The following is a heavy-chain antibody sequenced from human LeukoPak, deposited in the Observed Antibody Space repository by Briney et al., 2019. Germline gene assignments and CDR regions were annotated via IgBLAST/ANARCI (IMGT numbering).Heavy chain of an antibody. D-gene: IGHD2-15*01. CDR2: IIPIFGTA. V-gene: IGHV1-69*13. Sequence: SVNACCKASRGTFSSYAISWVRQAPGQRPEWMGGIIPIFGTANYAQKVQGKVTITADGAKSKAYMELSRLRSKDAAVYFCAGGYCSCGSFYSEKGGFDPWGQGTLVTVSS. CDR3: AGGYCSCGSFYSEKGGFDP. J-gene: IGHJ5*02. CDR1: RGTFSSYA.